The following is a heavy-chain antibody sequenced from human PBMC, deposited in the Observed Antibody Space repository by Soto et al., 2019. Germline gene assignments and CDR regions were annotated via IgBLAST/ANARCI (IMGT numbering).Heavy chain of an antibody. J-gene: IGHJ6*02. CDR1: GFTFSSYG. CDR2: ISYDGSNK. V-gene: IGHV3-30*18. Sequence: TVGSLRLSCAASGFTFSSYGMHWVRQAPGKGLERVAVISYDGSNKYYADSVKGRFTISRDNSKNTLYLQMNSLRAEDTAVYYCAKGVVPAATRHYGMDVWGQGTTVTV. D-gene: IGHD2-2*01. CDR3: AKGVVPAATRHYGMDV.